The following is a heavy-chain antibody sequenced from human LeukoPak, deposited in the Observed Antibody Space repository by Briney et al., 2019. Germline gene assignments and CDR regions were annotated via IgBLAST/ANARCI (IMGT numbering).Heavy chain of an antibody. V-gene: IGHV3-23*01. CDR1: GFTVTNYG. CDR3: AKVISSWYSESFYYMDV. J-gene: IGHJ6*03. Sequence: GGSLRLSCAASGFTVTNYGMTWVRQAPGKGLEWVSAISGSGGSTYYADSVKGRFTISRDNSKNTLYLQMNSLRAEDTAVYYCAKVISSWYSESFYYMDVWGKGTTVTISS. CDR2: ISGSGGST. D-gene: IGHD6-13*01.